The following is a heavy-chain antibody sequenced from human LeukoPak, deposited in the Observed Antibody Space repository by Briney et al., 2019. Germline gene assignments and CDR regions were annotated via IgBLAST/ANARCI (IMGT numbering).Heavy chain of an antibody. CDR2: INHSGST. CDR1: GGSFSGYY. Sequence: SETLSLTCAVYGGSFSGYYWSWIRQPPGKGLEWIGEINHSGSTNYNPSLKSRVTISVDTSKNQFSLKLSPVTAADTAVYYCARVGYYGSGTGYWGQGTLVTVSS. V-gene: IGHV4-34*01. CDR3: ARVGYYGSGTGY. J-gene: IGHJ4*02. D-gene: IGHD3-10*01.